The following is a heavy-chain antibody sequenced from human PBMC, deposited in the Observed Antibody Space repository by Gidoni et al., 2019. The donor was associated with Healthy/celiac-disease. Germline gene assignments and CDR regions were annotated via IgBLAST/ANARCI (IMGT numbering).Heavy chain of an antibody. CDR1: GGSLSSSNW. CDR2: IYHSGST. D-gene: IGHD6-13*01. V-gene: IGHV4-4*02. Sequence: QVQLQESGPGLVKPSGTLSLTCAVSGGSLSSSNWWSWVRQPPGTGLEWIGEIYHSGSTNYNPSLKSRVTISVDKSKNQFSLKLSSVTAADTAVYYCARWGIAAAGTPSFDYWGQGTLVTVSS. CDR3: ARWGIAAAGTPSFDY. J-gene: IGHJ4*02.